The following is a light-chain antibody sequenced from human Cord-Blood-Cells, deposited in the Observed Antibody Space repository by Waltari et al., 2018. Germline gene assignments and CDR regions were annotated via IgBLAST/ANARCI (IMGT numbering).Light chain of an antibody. CDR2: GAS. Sequence: EIVLTQSPGTLSLSPGERATLSCRASQSVSSSYLAWYQQKPGQAPRLLIYGASSRATGIPDRFSGSVSGTDFTLTIRRLEPEDFAVYYCQQYGISPLTFGGGTKVEIK. CDR1: QSVSSSY. V-gene: IGKV3-20*01. CDR3: QQYGISPLT. J-gene: IGKJ4*01.